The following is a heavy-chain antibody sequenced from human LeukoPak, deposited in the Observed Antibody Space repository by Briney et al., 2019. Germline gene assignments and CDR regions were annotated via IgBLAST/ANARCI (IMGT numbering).Heavy chain of an antibody. CDR3: ARDSGGALDQ. D-gene: IGHD3-16*01. J-gene: IGHJ4*02. Sequence: PGGSLRLSCAASGFTFSSYWMAWVRQAPGNGLEWVANIKRDESEKYYADSVKGRFTISRDNAKNSLYLQMNSLSAEDSAVYYCARDSGGALDQWGKGTLVTVPS. CDR1: GFTFSSYW. V-gene: IGHV3-7*03. CDR2: IKRDESEK.